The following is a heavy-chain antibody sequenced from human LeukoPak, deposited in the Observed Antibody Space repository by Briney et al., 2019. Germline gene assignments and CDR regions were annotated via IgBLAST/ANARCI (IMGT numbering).Heavy chain of an antibody. Sequence: SETLSLTCAVYGGSFSGYYWSWIRQPPGKGLEWIGEINHSGSTNYNPSLKSRVTISVDTSKNQFSLKLSSVTAADTAVYYCARHVGHYYGSGSYYPAFGAYMDVWGKGTTATISS. CDR1: GGSFSGYY. V-gene: IGHV4-34*01. D-gene: IGHD3-10*01. CDR3: ARHVGHYYGSGSYYPAFGAYMDV. J-gene: IGHJ6*03. CDR2: INHSGST.